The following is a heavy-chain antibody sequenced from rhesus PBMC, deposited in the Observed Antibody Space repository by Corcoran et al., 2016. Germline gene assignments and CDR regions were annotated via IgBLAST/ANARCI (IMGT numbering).Heavy chain of an antibody. Sequence: EVQLVESGGGLVQPGGSLRLSCAAPGFTSGNSDLIWIRQAPGKGLEWVSYISSGGSIYYSDSVKGRFTIFRDNAKNTLYLQMSSLRVEDTAVYYCAKTEREAFDFWGQGLRVTVSS. CDR2: ISSGGSI. CDR1: GFTSGNSD. V-gene: IGHV3S43*01. D-gene: IGHD1-44*02. J-gene: IGHJ3*01. CDR3: AKTEREAFDF.